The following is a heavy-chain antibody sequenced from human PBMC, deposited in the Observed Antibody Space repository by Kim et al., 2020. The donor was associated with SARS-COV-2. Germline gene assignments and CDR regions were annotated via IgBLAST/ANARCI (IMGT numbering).Heavy chain of an antibody. CDR1: GDKFSDYT. Sequence: VKVSCKASGDKFSDYTFNWVRRAPGHGLEWMGGILPLLNTPTYAQKFQGRVTVSADTSTSTVYMELTGLTNADTAVFYCARDRGVGIDYWGQGTLLHVSS. D-gene: IGHD1-26*01. V-gene: IGHV1-69*08. CDR2: ILPLLNTP. CDR3: ARDRGVGIDY. J-gene: IGHJ4*02.